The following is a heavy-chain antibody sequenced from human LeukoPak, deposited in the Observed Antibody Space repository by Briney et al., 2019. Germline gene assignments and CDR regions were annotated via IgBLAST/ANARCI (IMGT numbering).Heavy chain of an antibody. J-gene: IGHJ3*02. D-gene: IGHD3-10*01. CDR2: IYYSGST. V-gene: IGHV4-61*01. Sequence: SETLSLTCTVSGGSVSSGSYYWSWIRQPPGKGLEWIGYIYYSGSTNYNPSLKSRVTISVDTSKNQFSLKLSSVTAADTAVYYCARGGPMVRGARAFDIWGQGTMVTVSS. CDR3: ARGGPMVRGARAFDI. CDR1: GGSVSSGSYY.